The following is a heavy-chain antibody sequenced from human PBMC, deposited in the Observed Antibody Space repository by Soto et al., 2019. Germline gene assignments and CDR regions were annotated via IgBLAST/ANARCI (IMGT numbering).Heavy chain of an antibody. J-gene: IGHJ4*02. CDR1: GFTFSSYA. D-gene: IGHD2-15*01. CDR2: ISGSGGST. Sequence: WGSLRLSCAASGFTFSSYAMSWVRQAPGKGLEWVSAISGSGGSTYYADSVKGRFTISRDNSKNTLYLQMNSLRAEDTAVYYCAKLAYCSGGSCYYFDYWGQGTLVTVSS. V-gene: IGHV3-23*01. CDR3: AKLAYCSGGSCYYFDY.